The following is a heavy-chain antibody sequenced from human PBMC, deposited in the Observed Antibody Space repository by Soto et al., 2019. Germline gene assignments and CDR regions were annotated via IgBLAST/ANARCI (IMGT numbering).Heavy chain of an antibody. CDR1: GYTFTNYP. V-gene: IGHV1-3*01. CDR2: INGGIGNT. CDR3: TSVVGAPYHYYGMEV. J-gene: IGHJ6*02. Sequence: QVQLVQSGAEVRKPGASVKVSCKASGYTFTNYPIQWVRQAPGQRLEWMGWINGGIGNTKYSQRFQDRISITRYTSASIAYMELSRPPSEATGFYFRTSVVGAPYHYYGMEVWCQGATVILSS. D-gene: IGHD1-26*01.